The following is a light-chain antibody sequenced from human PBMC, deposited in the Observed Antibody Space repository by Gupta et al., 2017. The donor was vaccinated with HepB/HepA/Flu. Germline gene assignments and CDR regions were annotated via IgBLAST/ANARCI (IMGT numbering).Light chain of an antibody. J-gene: IGKJ4*02. V-gene: IGKV1-5*03. Sequence: DSQMTQSPSTLSASVGGRVTSTCRASASVNNWLAWYQQKPGKVPDLLIYKTSTLKSGVPSRFSGSGAGTEFTLTISSMQTDDFATYYCQIYNSYSRAFGEGTKVEIK. CDR3: QIYNSYSRA. CDR2: KTS. CDR1: ASVNNW.